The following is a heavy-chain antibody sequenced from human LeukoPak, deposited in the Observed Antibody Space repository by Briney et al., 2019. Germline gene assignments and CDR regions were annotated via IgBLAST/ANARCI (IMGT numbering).Heavy chain of an antibody. CDR1: GGSISSYY. Sequence: PSETLSLTCIVSGGSISSYYWSWIRQPPGKGLEWIGYIYTSGSTNYNPSLKSRVTISVDTSKNQFSLKLSSVTAADTAVYYCARHFGRPDPQIHPLDPWGQGTLVTVSS. CDR2: IYTSGST. V-gene: IGHV4-4*09. CDR3: ARHFGRPDPQIHPLDP. D-gene: IGHD1-14*01. J-gene: IGHJ5*02.